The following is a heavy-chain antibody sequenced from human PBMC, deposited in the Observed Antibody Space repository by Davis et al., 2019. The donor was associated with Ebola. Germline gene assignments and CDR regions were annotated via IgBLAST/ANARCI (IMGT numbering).Heavy chain of an antibody. CDR1: GGTFNRNS. CDR3: SKGLGGYISFHQYYYMDV. CDR2: IIPFLHQT. J-gene: IGHJ6*03. V-gene: IGHV1-69*10. Sequence: SVKVSCKASGGTFNRNSISWVRQAPGQGLEWMGGIIPFLHQTDCAQNFQGRVTITANESTSTVYLEINTLKFDDTAVYFCSKGLGGYISFHQYYYMDVWGEGTPVTVSS. D-gene: IGHD5-18*01.